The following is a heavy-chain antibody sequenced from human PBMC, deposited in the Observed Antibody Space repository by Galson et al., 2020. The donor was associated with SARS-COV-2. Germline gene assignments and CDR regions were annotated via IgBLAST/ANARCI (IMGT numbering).Heavy chain of an antibody. CDR3: AREENFFLVVTATRMCYFDY. D-gene: IGHD2-21*02. V-gene: IGHV4-34*01. CDR1: GGYPSRNY. J-gene: IGHJ4*02. CDR2: INSSGSP. Sequence: SQTPCRACAGHGGYPSRNYASQVRQPAGKGQEGGGAINSSGSPNYNPTLKSQVTITGDTSKNHFSLKLSSVTAADTAVYYCAREENFFLVVTATRMCYFDYWGRGTLATVSS.